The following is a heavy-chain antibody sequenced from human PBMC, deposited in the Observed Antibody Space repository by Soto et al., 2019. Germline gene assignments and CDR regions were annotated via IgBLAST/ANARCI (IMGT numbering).Heavy chain of an antibody. J-gene: IGHJ4*02. CDR3: ATPGGY. CDR1: GGSFSGYY. V-gene: IGHV4-34*01. CDR2: INHSGST. D-gene: IGHD3-10*01. Sequence: QVQLQQWGAGLLKPSETLSLTCAVYGGSFSGYYWSWIRPPPGKGLAWIGEINHSGSTNYNPYLKSRVTISVDTSKNQFSLKLSSVNAADTAVYYCATPGGYWGKGTLVTVSA.